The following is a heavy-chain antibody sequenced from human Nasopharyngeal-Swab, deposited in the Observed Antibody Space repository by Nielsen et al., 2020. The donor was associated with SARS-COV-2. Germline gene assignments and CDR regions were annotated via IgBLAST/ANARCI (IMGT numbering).Heavy chain of an antibody. V-gene: IGHV4-30-2*01. Sequence: SETLSLTCAVSGGSISSGGYSWSWIRQPPGKGLEWIGYIYHSGSTYYNPSLKSRVTISVDRSKNQFSLKLSSVTAADTAVYYCARFDSGGYPDAFDIWGQGTMVTVSS. CDR1: GGSISSGGYS. J-gene: IGHJ3*02. CDR3: ARFDSGGYPDAFDI. D-gene: IGHD3-22*01. CDR2: IYHSGST.